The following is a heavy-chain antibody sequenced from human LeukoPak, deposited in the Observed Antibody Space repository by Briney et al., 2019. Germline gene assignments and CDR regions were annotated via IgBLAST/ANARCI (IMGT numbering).Heavy chain of an antibody. CDR1: GGSISSYY. V-gene: IGHV4-59*08. D-gene: IGHD6-13*01. Sequence: SETLSLTCTVSGGSISSYYWSWIRQPPGKGLEWIGYIYYSGSTNYNPSLKSRVTISVDTSKNQFSLKLSSVTAADTAVYYCARYGRGPTYSSSPLYYYGMDVWGQGTTVTVSS. CDR3: ARYGRGPTYSSSPLYYYGMDV. J-gene: IGHJ6*02. CDR2: IYYSGST.